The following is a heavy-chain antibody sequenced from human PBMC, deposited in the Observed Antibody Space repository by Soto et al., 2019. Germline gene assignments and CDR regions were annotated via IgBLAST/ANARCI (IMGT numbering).Heavy chain of an antibody. CDR3: AKDRDIVVVVAAPQH. Sequence: QVQLVESGGVVVQPGRSLRLSCAASGFTFSSYGMHWVRQAPGKGLEWVAVISSHGSNKYYADSVKGRFTISRDNSKNTLYLQMNSLRAEDKAVYYCAKDRDIVVVVAAPQHWGQGTLVTVSS. CDR2: ISSHGSNK. V-gene: IGHV3-30*18. CDR1: GFTFSSYG. D-gene: IGHD2-15*01. J-gene: IGHJ1*01.